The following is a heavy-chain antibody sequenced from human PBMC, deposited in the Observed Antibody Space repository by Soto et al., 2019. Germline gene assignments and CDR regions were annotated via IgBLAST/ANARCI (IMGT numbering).Heavy chain of an antibody. Sequence: GGSLRLSCAASGFTFSSYSIHWVRQAPCKGLEWVAVISYDGSNKYYADSVKGRFTISRDNSKNTLYLQMNSLRAEDTAVYYCQREMAKTTFDYSGQGTLVTVCS. CDR3: QREMAKTTFDY. D-gene: IGHD1-1*01. CDR2: ISYDGSNK. CDR1: GFTFSSYS. V-gene: IGHV3-30-3*01. J-gene: IGHJ4*02.